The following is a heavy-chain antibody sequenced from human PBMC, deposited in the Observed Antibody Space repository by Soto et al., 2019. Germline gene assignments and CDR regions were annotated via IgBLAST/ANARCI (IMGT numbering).Heavy chain of an antibody. V-gene: IGHV3-13*05. CDR2: IGTAGDP. J-gene: IGHJ2*01. Sequence: EVQLVESGGNLVQPGRSLRLSCEASGFSFSNYDMHWVRQGSGKGLEWVSTIGTAGDPYYRDSVKGRFTVSREDAQNSFFLQMNNLRAGDTAVYYCARGANCRGGNCYSRHFDLWGRGTLVTVSS. CDR1: GFSFSNYD. D-gene: IGHD2-15*01. CDR3: ARGANCRGGNCYSRHFDL.